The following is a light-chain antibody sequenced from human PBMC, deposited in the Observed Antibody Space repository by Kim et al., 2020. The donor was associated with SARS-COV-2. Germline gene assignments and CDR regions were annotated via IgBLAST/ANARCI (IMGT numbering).Light chain of an antibody. J-gene: IGLJ1*01. Sequence: QSALTQPRSVSGSPGQSVTISCTGTSSDVGGYNYVSWYQQHPGKAPKLMIYDVSKRPSGVPDRFSGSKSGNTASLTISGLQAEVEADYYCCSYAGSYTFEVFGTGTKVTVL. V-gene: IGLV2-11*01. CDR2: DVS. CDR1: SSDVGGYNY. CDR3: CSYAGSYTFEV.